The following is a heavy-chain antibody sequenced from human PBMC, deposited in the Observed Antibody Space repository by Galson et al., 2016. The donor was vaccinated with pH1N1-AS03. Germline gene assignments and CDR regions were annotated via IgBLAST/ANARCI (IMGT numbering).Heavy chain of an antibody. CDR3: ASSGF. CDR2: IKKDGGEK. D-gene: IGHD3-10*01. CDR1: GFSFSTYW. Sequence: LRLSCAASGFSFSTYWMNWVRQAPGKGLEWVANIKKDGGEKYYVDSVRGRFTISRDNAKKSLYLQMSSLRVEDTAVYYCASSGFWGRGTLVAVSS. V-gene: IGHV3-7*03. J-gene: IGHJ4*02.